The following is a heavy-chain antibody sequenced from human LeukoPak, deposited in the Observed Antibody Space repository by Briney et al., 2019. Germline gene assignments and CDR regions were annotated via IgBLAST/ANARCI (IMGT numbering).Heavy chain of an antibody. D-gene: IGHD3-9*01. CDR1: GFTFSSYW. CDR2: IKEDGSEK. V-gene: IGHV3-7*01. CDR3: ARDGNILTGYYADY. J-gene: IGHJ4*02. Sequence: PGGSLRLSCAASGFTFSSYWMSWVRQAPGKGLEWVANIKEDGSEKYYVDSVKGRFSISRDNAKNSPYQQMNSLRAEDTAVYYCARDGNILTGYYADYWGQGTLVTVSS.